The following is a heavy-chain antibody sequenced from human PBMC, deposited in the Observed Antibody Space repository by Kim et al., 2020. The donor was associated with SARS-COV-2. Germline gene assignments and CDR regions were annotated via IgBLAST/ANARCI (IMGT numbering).Heavy chain of an antibody. J-gene: IGHJ4*02. V-gene: IGHV4-34*01. D-gene: IGHD6-19*01. CDR3: ARGPLAGYSSGWYDY. Sequence: PSLKSRVTISVDTSKNQFSLKLSSVTAADTAVYYCARGPLAGYSSGWYDYWGQGTLVTVSS.